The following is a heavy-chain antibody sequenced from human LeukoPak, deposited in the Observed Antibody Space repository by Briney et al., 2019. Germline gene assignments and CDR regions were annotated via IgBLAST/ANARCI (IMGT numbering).Heavy chain of an antibody. CDR3: ARGQGATVPQVGKNWFDP. D-gene: IGHD1-26*01. J-gene: IGHJ5*02. CDR1: IDSFSNYH. V-gene: IGHV4-34*01. CDR2: VNESGGT. Sequence: KTSETLSLTCAVYIDSFSNYHWNWIRQTPPKGMEWIGEVNESGGTNISPSLRSRVILSVDTSKNQFSLKLISVTVADTAIYYCARGQGATVPQVGKNWFDPWGQGTRVTVSS.